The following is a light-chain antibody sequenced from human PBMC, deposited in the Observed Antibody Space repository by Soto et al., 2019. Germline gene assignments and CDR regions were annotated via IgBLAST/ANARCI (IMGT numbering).Light chain of an antibody. CDR1: QTISSW. V-gene: IGKV1-5*03. J-gene: IGKJ1*01. CDR3: QHYNSYSEA. CDR2: KAS. Sequence: DIHMTQSPSTLSASFGDRVTITFRASQTISSWLAWYQQKPGKAPKLLIYKASTLKSGVPSRFSGSGSGTEFTLTISSLQPDDFATYYCQHYNSYSEAFGQGTKVDIK.